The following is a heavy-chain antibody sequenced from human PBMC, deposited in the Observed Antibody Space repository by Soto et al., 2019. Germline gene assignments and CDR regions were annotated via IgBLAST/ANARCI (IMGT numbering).Heavy chain of an antibody. J-gene: IGHJ4*02. CDR1: GFAFSSYG. D-gene: IGHD2-21*01. Sequence: GGSLRLSCAASGFAFSSYGMHWVRQAPGKGLEWVAVISYDGSNKYYADSVKGRFTISRDNSKNTLYLQMNSLRAEDTAVYYCAKDRRGEPIQYYFDYWGQGNLVTVSS. CDR3: AKDRRGEPIQYYFDY. V-gene: IGHV3-30*18. CDR2: ISYDGSNK.